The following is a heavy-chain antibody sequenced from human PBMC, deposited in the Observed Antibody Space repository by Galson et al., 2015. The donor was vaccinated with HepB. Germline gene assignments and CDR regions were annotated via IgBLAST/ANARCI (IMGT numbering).Heavy chain of an antibody. D-gene: IGHD6-19*01. CDR1: GFTFSSYA. Sequence: SLRLSCAASGFTFSSYAMHWVRQAPGKGLEWVAVISYDGSNKYYADSVKGRFTISRDNFKNTLYLQMNSLRAEDTAVYYCARGGDGSGWEYWYFDLWGRGTLVTVSS. V-gene: IGHV3-30*04. CDR2: ISYDGSNK. J-gene: IGHJ2*01. CDR3: ARGGDGSGWEYWYFDL.